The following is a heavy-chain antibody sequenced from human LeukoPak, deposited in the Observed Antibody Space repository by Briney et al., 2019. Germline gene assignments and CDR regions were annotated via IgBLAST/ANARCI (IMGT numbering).Heavy chain of an antibody. V-gene: IGHV4-4*07. CDR2: IYTSGST. D-gene: IGHD3-3*01. Sequence: PSETLSLTCTVSGGSISSYYWSWIRQPAGKGLEWIGRIYTSGSTNYNPSLKSRGTMSVDTSKNQFSLKLSSVTAADTAVYYCASSTSYDFWSGLYYYYGMDVWGQGTTVTVSS. J-gene: IGHJ6*02. CDR1: GGSISSYY. CDR3: ASSTSYDFWSGLYYYYGMDV.